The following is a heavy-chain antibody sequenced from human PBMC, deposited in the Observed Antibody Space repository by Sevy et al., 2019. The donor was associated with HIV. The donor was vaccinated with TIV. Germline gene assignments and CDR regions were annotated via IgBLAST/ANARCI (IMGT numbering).Heavy chain of an antibody. J-gene: IGHJ3*02. D-gene: IGHD3-22*01. Sequence: GESLKISCAASGFTVSNSYMSWVRQAPGKGLEWVSIIYSGVTTSYADSVRGRFTISRDNSKNTLSIQMNSLRAEDTAVYYCARLSVYYYDSSGYYTTGNAFDIWGQGTMVTVSS. CDR2: IYSGVTT. CDR3: ARLSVYYYDSSGYYTTGNAFDI. V-gene: IGHV3-53*01. CDR1: GFTVSNSY.